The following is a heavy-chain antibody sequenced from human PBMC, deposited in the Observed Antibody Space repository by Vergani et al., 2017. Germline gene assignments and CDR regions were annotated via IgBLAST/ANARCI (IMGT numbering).Heavy chain of an antibody. CDR2: MNPHSGKI. CDR3: ARGYWSRHSCAPHKVILGMDV. D-gene: IGHD2-2*01. Sequence: QVQLVQSGAEVKKPGASVKVSCRASGYTFSNFDINWVRQAAGQGLEWMGWMNPHSGKIRYAQKFQGRVAITRNASITTAYMQLSSLRSEDTAVYYCARGYWSRHSCAPHKVILGMDVGGQGTTVTVSS. CDR1: GYTFSNFD. V-gene: IGHV1-8*03. J-gene: IGHJ6*02.